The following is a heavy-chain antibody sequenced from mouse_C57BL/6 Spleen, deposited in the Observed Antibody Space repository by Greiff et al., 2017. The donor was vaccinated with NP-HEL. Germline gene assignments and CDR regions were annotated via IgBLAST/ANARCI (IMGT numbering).Heavy chain of an antibody. V-gene: IGHV1-47*01. Sequence: VQGVESGAELVKPGASVKMSCKASGYTFTTYPIEWMKQNHGKSLEWIGNFHPYNDDTKYNEKFKGKATLTVEKSSSTVYLELSRLTSDDSAVYYCARQGYDYDYAMDYWGQGTSVTVSS. CDR3: ARQGYDYDYAMDY. CDR1: GYTFTTYP. CDR2: FHPYNDDT. D-gene: IGHD2-4*01. J-gene: IGHJ4*01.